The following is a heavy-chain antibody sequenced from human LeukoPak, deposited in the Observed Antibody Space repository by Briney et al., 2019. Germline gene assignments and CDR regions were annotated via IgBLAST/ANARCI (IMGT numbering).Heavy chain of an antibody. D-gene: IGHD6-19*01. J-gene: IGHJ4*02. CDR1: GFTFSAYA. V-gene: IGHV3-23*05. CDR2: IGSDNKP. CDR3: ARGHHNSGWYGGIDY. Sequence: PGGSLRLSCEASGFTFSAYAMTWVRQAPGQGLEWVSSIGSDNKPHYSESVKGRFAISRDNSKSMLFLQLNSLRAEDTALYYCARGHHNSGWYGGIDYWGQGILVTVSS.